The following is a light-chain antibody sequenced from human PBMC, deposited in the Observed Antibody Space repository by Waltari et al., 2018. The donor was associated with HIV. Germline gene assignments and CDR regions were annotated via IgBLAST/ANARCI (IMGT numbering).Light chain of an antibody. CDR1: RSDVGGYNY. J-gene: IGLJ2*01. CDR2: DVS. Sequence: QSALTQPASVSGSPGQSITISCSGSRSDVGGYNYVSWYQQHPGKDPKLMIYDVSDRPSGVSNRFSGSKSDNTASLTISGLQTEDEADYYCSSYTSSYTVIFGGGTKLTVL. CDR3: SSYTSSYTVI. V-gene: IGLV2-14*01.